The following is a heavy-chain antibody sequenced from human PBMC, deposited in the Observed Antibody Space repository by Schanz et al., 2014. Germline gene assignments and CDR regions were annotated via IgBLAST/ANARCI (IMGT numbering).Heavy chain of an antibody. CDR1: GLLFSYYY. CDR2: ISGSSSTI. V-gene: IGHV3-48*02. J-gene: IGHJ6*02. CDR3: ASVIMVAGNHRDGRDV. Sequence: EVQLVESGGGLVRPGGSLRLSCAASGLLFSYYYMSGVRQAPGKGLEWVSYISGSSSTIYYADSVKGRFTISRDNARSSLYLQMSSLRDGDTAVYYCASVIMVAGNHRDGRDVWGQGTTVIVSS. D-gene: IGHD6-19*01.